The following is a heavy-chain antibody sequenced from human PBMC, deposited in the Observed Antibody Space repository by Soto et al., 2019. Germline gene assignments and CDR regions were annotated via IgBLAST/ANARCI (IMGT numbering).Heavy chain of an antibody. V-gene: IGHV3-30-3*01. CDR3: ARVTAELAHYYYFAMDV. CDR1: GFAFNRYT. D-gene: IGHD1-26*01. CDR2: ISSDGNTK. Sequence: GGSLRLSCAASGFAFNRYTMHWVRQAPGKGLEWVALISSDGNTKYYADSVKGRFTISRDSSKNTLYLHMNSLRTEDTAVYYCARVTAELAHYYYFAMDVWGQGTTVTVSS. J-gene: IGHJ6*02.